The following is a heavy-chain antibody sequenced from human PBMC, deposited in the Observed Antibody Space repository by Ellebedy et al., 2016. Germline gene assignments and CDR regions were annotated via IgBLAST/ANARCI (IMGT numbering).Heavy chain of an antibody. D-gene: IGHD2-15*01. Sequence: GESLKISCAASGFTFSSYGMHWVRQAPGKGLEWVAVISYDGSNKYYADSVKGRFTISRDNAKNSLYLQMNSLRAEDTAVYYCARDQVAARWDNPMDVWGQGTTVTVSS. J-gene: IGHJ6*02. V-gene: IGHV3-30*03. CDR3: ARDQVAARWDNPMDV. CDR1: GFTFSSYG. CDR2: ISYDGSNK.